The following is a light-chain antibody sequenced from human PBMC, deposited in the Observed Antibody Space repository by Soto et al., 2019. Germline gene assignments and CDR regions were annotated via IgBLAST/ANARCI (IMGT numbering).Light chain of an antibody. CDR1: QSVSSSY. Sequence: EIVLTQSPGTLSLSPWERATLSCRASQSVSSSYLAWYQQKPGQAPRLLIYGASSRATGIPDRFSGSGSGTDFTLTISRLEPEDLAVYYCQQYDNSVWTFGQGTKVDIK. CDR2: GAS. J-gene: IGKJ1*01. CDR3: QQYDNSVWT. V-gene: IGKV3-20*01.